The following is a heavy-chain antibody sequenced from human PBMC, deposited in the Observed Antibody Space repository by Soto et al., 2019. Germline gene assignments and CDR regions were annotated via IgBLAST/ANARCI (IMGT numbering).Heavy chain of an antibody. CDR2: ISSSTSNI. Sequence: GGSLRLSFAASGFTFSSYSMNWVRQAPGKGLEWASSISSSTSNIYYADSVKGRFTISRDTAKNSLYLQMHSLRAEDTAMYYCARGPYPHLGFCISASCGYYSYVLDVWGQGTTVTVSS. CDR3: ARGPYPHLGFCISASCGYYSYVLDV. J-gene: IGHJ6*02. V-gene: IGHV3-21*01. D-gene: IGHD2-2*01. CDR1: GFTFSSYS.